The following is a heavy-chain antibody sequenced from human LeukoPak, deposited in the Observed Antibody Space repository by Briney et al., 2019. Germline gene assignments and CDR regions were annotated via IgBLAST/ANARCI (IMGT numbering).Heavy chain of an antibody. CDR3: ARGRRYCTNGVCYTTFDY. CDR2: MNPNSGNT. Sequence: ASVTVSCKASVYTFTIYDINWVRQAPGQGGGWMGWMNPNSGNTGYAQKFQGRVTITRNTSISTAYMELSSLRSEDTAVYYCARGRRYCTNGVCYTTFDYWGQGTLVTVSS. V-gene: IGHV1-8*03. CDR1: VYTFTIYD. J-gene: IGHJ4*02. D-gene: IGHD2-8*01.